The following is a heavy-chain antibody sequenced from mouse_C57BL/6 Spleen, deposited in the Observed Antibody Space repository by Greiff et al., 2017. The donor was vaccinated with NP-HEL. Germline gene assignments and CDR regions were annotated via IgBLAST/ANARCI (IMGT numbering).Heavy chain of an antibody. J-gene: IGHJ3*01. V-gene: IGHV1-81*01. Sequence: VQLQQSGAELARPGASVKLSCKASGYTFTSYGISWVKQRTGQGLEWIGEIYPRSGNTYYNEKFKGKATLTADKSSSTAYMELRSLTSEDSAVYFCASDSNYSFAYWGQGTLVTVSA. CDR3: ASDSNYSFAY. CDR1: GYTFTSYG. CDR2: IYPRSGNT. D-gene: IGHD2-5*01.